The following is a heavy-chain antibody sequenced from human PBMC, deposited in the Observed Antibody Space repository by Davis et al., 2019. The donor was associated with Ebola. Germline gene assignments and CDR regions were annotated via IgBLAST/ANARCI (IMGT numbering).Heavy chain of an antibody. Sequence: ASVKVSCKASGYTFTDYYMHWVRQAPGQGLEWMGWINPNSGGTNYAQKFQGWVTMTRDTSISTAYMELSRLRSDDTAVYYCARGASGYDTYYYGMDVWGQGTTVTVSS. V-gene: IGHV1-2*04. CDR3: ARGASGYDTYYYGMDV. D-gene: IGHD5-12*01. CDR1: GYTFTDYY. CDR2: INPNSGGT. J-gene: IGHJ6*02.